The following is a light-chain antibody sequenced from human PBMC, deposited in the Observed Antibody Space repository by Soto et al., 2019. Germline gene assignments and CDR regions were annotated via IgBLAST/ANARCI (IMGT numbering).Light chain of an antibody. CDR1: QSVLYSSNNKNY. CDR3: QQYYSTLLFT. Sequence: DIVMTQSPDSLAVSLGERATINCKSSQSVLYSSNNKNYLAWYQQKPGQPPKLLIYWASTRASGVPDRFSGSGSGTDFTLLTIRLQAEDVAVYYCQQYYSTLLFTFGPGTKVDIK. J-gene: IGKJ3*01. CDR2: WAS. V-gene: IGKV4-1*01.